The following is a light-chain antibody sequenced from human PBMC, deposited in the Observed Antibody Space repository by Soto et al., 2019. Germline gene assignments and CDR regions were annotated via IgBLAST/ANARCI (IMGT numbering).Light chain of an antibody. J-gene: IGKJ1*01. CDR3: QQYTSYPWT. V-gene: IGKV1-9*01. CDR2: TAS. Sequence: DIQLTQSPSFLSASVGDRVTITCRASQGISSYLAWYQQKPGKAPNLLIYTASTLQSGVPSRFSGSGSGTDFTLTISSLQPDDFATYYCQQYTSYPWTFGQGTKVDIK. CDR1: QGISSY.